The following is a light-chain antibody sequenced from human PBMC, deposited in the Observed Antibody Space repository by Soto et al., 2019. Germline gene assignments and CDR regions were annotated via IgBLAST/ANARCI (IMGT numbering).Light chain of an antibody. V-gene: IGKV3-15*01. J-gene: IGKJ5*01. Sequence: DIVLTQSPATLSVSPGERATLSCRTSQSVXIYLGWYEQKPGQAPRVLIXGASTRATGLPARFSGSGSGTDFTLTISSLQSEEFAVYYCQQYNTWPPITFGQGTRLEIK. CDR2: GAS. CDR3: QQYNTWPPIT. CDR1: QSVXIY.